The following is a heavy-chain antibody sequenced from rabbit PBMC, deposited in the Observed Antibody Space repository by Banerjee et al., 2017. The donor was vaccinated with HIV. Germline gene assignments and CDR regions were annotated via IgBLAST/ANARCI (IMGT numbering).Heavy chain of an antibody. CDR3: ARAKSYAGSNYIYFNL. CDR2: IYAGSSDST. CDR1: GIDFSSNA. V-gene: IGHV1S45*01. J-gene: IGHJ4*01. D-gene: IGHD8-1*01. Sequence: QQQLEESGGDLVKPGASLTLTCKASGIDFSSNAMCWVRQAPGKGLEWIACIYAGSSDSTDYANWAKGRFTISKTSSTTVDLKMTSLTAADTATYFCARAKSYAGSNYIYFNLWGPGTLVTVS.